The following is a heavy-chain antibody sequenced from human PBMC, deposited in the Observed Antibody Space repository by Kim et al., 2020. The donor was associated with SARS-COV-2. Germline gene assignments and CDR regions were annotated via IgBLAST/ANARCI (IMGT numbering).Heavy chain of an antibody. J-gene: IGHJ4*01. CDR2: TRNKANSYTT. D-gene: IGHD6-6*01. V-gene: IGHV3-72*01. Sequence: GGSLRLSCAASGFTFSDHYMDWVRQAPGKGLEWVGRTRNKANSYTTAYAASVKGRFTISRDDSKNSLYLQMNSLKTEDTAVYYCARVRRACELVYFDYWG. CDR3: ARVRRACELVYFDY. CDR1: GFTFSDHY.